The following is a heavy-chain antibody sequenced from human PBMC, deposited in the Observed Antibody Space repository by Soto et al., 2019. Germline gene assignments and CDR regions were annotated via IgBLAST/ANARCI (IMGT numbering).Heavy chain of an antibody. J-gene: IGHJ3*02. Sequence: GSLRLSCAASGFTVSSNYMSWVRQAPGKGLEWVSVIYSGGSTYYADSVKGRFTISRDNSKNTLYLQMNSLRAEDTAVYYCAREGGIVVVPAAMDRGLNAFDIWGQGTMVTVSS. CDR3: AREGGIVVVPAAMDRGLNAFDI. CDR2: IYSGGST. CDR1: GFTVSSNY. D-gene: IGHD2-2*01. V-gene: IGHV3-53*01.